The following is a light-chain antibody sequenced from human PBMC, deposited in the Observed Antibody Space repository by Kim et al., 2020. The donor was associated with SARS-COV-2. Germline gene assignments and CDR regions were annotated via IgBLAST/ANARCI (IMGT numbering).Light chain of an antibody. V-gene: IGKV3-15*01. CDR1: QNANNN. CDR3: QQYNKWPRT. J-gene: IGKJ4*01. Sequence: VSPGQRATLSCRASQNANNNLAWYQQKPGQPPRLLIYGASTRATDIPARFSGSGSGTDFTLTISCLQSEDFAVYYCQQYNKWPRTFGEGTKVDIK. CDR2: GAS.